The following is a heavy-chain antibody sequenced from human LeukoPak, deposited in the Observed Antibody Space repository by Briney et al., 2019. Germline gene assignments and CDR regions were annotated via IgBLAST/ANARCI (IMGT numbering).Heavy chain of an antibody. V-gene: IGHV4-61*01. Sequence: PSETLSLTCTVSGGSISSSSYYWSWIRQPPGKGLEWIGYIYYSGTTNYNPSLKSRVTISVDTSKNQFSLNLSSVTAADTAVYYCARGAYYFDYWGQGTLVTVSS. CDR2: IYYSGTT. J-gene: IGHJ4*02. CDR1: GGSISSSSYY. CDR3: ARGAYYFDY.